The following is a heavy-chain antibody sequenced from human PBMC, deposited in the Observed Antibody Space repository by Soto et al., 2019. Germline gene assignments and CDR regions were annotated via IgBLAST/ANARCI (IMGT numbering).Heavy chain of an antibody. D-gene: IGHD3-22*01. CDR1: GGSISSGGYS. CDR2: IYHSGST. V-gene: IGHV4-30-2*01. CDR3: ARAQGSGYYYDSSGYYYDY. J-gene: IGHJ4*02. Sequence: SETLSLTCAVSGGSISSGGYSWSWIRQPPGKGLEWIGYIYHSGSTYYNPSLKSRVTISVDRSKNQFSLKLSSVTAADTAVYYCARAQGSGYYYDSSGYYYDYWGQGTLVTVS.